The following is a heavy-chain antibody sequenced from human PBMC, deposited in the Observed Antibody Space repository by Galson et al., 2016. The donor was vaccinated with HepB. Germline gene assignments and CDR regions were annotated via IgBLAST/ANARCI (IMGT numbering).Heavy chain of an antibody. CDR2: ISSRGTTI. J-gene: IGHJ6*02. Sequence: SLRLSCAASGFTFSDYYMSWIRQAPGKGLEWVSYISSRGTTIYYADSAKGRFTISRDNAKNSLYLQVNSLRAEETAIYYCARDHAGLRYYYDGSGFMTQQLNTPYAMDVWGQGTTVTVSS. D-gene: IGHD3-22*01. CDR1: GFTFSDYY. CDR3: ARDHAGLRYYYDGSGFMTQQLNTPYAMDV. V-gene: IGHV3-11*01.